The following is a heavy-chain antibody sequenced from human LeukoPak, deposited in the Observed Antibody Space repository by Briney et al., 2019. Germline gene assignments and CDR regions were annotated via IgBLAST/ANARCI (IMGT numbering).Heavy chain of an antibody. D-gene: IGHD6-13*01. CDR2: IYYSGST. V-gene: IGHV4-30-4*08. CDR3: ARDNNDEWAAAGHNWFDP. CDR1: GGSISSGDYY. J-gene: IGHJ5*02. Sequence: SQTLSLTCTVSGGSISSGDYYWSWIRQPPGKGLEWIGYIYYSGSTYYNPSLKSRVTISVDTSKNQFSLKLSSVTAADTAVCYCARDNNDEWAAAGHNWFDPWGQGTLVTVSS.